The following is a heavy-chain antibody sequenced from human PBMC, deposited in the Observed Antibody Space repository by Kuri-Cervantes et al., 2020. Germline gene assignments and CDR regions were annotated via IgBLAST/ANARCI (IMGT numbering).Heavy chain of an antibody. CDR1: GFTFDDYG. CDR3: AKDWRKWFGENTWFDH. V-gene: IGHV3-20*04. CDR2: INWNGVST. J-gene: IGHJ5*02. D-gene: IGHD3-10*01. Sequence: GESLKISCAASGFTFDDYGMSWVRQAPGKGLEWVSGINWNGVSTGYADSVKGRFTISRDNAKNSLYLQMNSLRAEDTALYYCAKDWRKWFGENTWFDHWGQGTLVTVSS.